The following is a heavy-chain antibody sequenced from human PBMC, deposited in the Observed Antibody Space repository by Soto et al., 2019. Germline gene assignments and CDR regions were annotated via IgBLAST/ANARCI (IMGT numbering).Heavy chain of an antibody. CDR3: AQGGITMVRGNDY. CDR1: GFTFSSYG. Sequence: QVQLVESGGGVVQPGRSLRLSCAASGFTFSSYGMHWVRQAPGKGLEWVAVISYDGSYKYYADSVKGRFTISRDNSENTLFLQMNSLRAEDTAVYYCAQGGITMVRGNDYWGQGTLVTVSS. D-gene: IGHD3-10*01. J-gene: IGHJ4*02. V-gene: IGHV3-30*18. CDR2: ISYDGSYK.